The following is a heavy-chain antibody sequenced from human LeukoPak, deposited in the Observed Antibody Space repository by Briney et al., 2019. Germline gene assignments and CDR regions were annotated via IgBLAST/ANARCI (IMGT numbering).Heavy chain of an antibody. CDR2: INPSGGST. CDR1: GYTFTSYY. J-gene: IGHJ3*02. V-gene: IGHV1-46*01. CDR3: ARSSYLWVYSDSSGSIDVFDI. Sequence: ASVKVSCKASGYTFTSYYMHWVRQAPGQGLEWMGIINPSGGSTSYAQKFQGRVTMTRDMSTSTVYMELSSLRSEDTAVYYCARSSYLWVYSDSSGSIDVFDIWGQGTVVTVSS. D-gene: IGHD3-22*01.